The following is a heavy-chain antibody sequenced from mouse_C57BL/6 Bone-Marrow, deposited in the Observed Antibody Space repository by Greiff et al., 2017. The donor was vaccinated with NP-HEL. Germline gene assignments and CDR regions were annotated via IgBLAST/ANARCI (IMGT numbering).Heavy chain of an antibody. CDR2: IWSGGGT. CDR1: GFSLTSYG. J-gene: IGHJ1*03. Sequence: QVQLQQSGPGLVQPSQSLSITCTVSGFSLTSYGVHWVRQPPGKGLEWLGVIWSGGGTDYNAAFISRLSISKDNSKSQVFFKMNSLQADDTAIYCCAKWGIYWYFDFWGTGTTVTVSS. CDR3: AKWGIYWYFDF. V-gene: IGHV2-4*01.